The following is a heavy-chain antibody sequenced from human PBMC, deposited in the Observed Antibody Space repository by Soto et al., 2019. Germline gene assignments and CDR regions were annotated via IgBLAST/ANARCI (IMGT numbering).Heavy chain of an antibody. J-gene: IGHJ6*02. V-gene: IGHV1-69*01. D-gene: IGHD3-3*01. Sequence: QVQLVQSGAEVKKPGSSVKVSCKASGGTFSSYAISWVRQAPGQGLEWMGGIIPIFGTANYAQKFQGRVTSTAAESTSTAYSELRSLRAEDTGVYYWARVRGEWLSVMDFWGQGTTVTVSS. CDR3: ARVRGEWLSVMDF. CDR1: GGTFSSYA. CDR2: IIPIFGTA.